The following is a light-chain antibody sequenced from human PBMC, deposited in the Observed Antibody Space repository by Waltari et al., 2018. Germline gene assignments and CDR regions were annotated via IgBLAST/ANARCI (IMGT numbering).Light chain of an antibody. J-gene: IGLJ2*01. CDR2: SNN. V-gene: IGLV1-44*01. CDR3: ATWDDSLNGL. Sequence: QSVLPQPPSVSGTPGQRVSISCSGSSSNIGSKSVNWYQQVPGTAPKLLIYSNNQRPSGVPDRFSGSKSGTSASLAISGLQSEDEADYYCATWDDSLNGLFGGGTKLTVL. CDR1: SSNIGSKS.